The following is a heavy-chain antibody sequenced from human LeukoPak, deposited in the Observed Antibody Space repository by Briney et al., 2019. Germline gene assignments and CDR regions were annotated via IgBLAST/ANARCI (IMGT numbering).Heavy chain of an antibody. D-gene: IGHD1-26*01. V-gene: IGHV1-2*02. CDR3: ARDFLIVGAIYLDY. CDR2: INPNSGGT. CDR1: GYTFTGYY. Sequence: ASVKVSCKASGYTFTGYYMHWVRQAPGQGLEWMGWINPNSGGTNYAQKFQGRVTMTRDTSISTAYMELSRLRSDDTAVYYCARDFLIVGAIYLDYWGQGTLVTVSS. J-gene: IGHJ4*02.